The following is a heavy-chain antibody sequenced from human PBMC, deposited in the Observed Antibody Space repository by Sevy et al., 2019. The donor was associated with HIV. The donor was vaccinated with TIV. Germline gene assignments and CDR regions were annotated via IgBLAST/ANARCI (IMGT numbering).Heavy chain of an antibody. CDR3: AKDGGGYYGSGSYRGDFGMDV. D-gene: IGHD3-10*01. J-gene: IGHJ6*02. V-gene: IGHV3-30*02. CDR2: IRYDGNSK. CDR1: EFPFSSYG. Sequence: GGSLRLSCAASEFPFSSYGVHWVRQAPGKGLEWVSFIRYDGNSKYYGDSVKGRFTMSRDNSKNTVYLQTNSLNAEDTAVYYCAKDGGGYYGSGSYRGDFGMDVWGQGTTVTVSS.